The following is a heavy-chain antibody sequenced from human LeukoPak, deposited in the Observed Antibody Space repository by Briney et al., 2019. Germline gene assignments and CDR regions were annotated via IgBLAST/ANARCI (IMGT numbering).Heavy chain of an antibody. V-gene: IGHV3-13*01. J-gene: IGHJ2*01. CDR2: IGTIGDT. Sequence: GGPLRLSCAASGFTFSSSDMHWVRQPTGKGLEWVSAIGTIGDTYYPGSVKGRFTISRENAKNTLYLQMSSLRAGDTAVYYCVREGVSSSWNNWYFDLWXXXTLVTVSX. CDR1: GFTFSSSD. CDR3: VREGVSSSWNNWYFDL. D-gene: IGHD6-13*01.